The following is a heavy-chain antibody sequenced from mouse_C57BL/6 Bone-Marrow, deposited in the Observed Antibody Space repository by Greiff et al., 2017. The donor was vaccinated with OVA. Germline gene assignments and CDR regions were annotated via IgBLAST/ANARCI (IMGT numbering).Heavy chain of an antibody. D-gene: IGHD1-1*01. Sequence: QVQLKQSGPELVKPGASVKISCKASGYAFSSSWMNWVKQRPGKGLEWIGRIYPGDGDTNYNGKFKGKATLTADKSSSTAYMQLSSLTSEDSAVYFCARRGVGYGSSYWYFDVWGTGTTVTVSS. J-gene: IGHJ1*03. CDR3: ARRGVGYGSSYWYFDV. CDR1: GYAFSSSW. V-gene: IGHV1-82*01. CDR2: IYPGDGDT.